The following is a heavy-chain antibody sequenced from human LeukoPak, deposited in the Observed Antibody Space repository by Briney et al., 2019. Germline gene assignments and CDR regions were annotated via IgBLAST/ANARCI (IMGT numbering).Heavy chain of an antibody. J-gene: IGHJ6*02. CDR1: GYTFTGYY. CDR2: INPNSGGT. D-gene: IGHD3-22*01. CDR3: ARGVAAYDSSGYYFTEDYYGMDV. V-gene: IGHV1-2*04. Sequence: ASVKVSCKASGYTFTGYYMHWVRQAPGQGLEWMGWINPNSGGTNYAQKFQGWVTMTRDTSISTAYMELSRLRSDDTAVYYCARGVAAYDSSGYYFTEDYYGMDVWGQGTTDTVSS.